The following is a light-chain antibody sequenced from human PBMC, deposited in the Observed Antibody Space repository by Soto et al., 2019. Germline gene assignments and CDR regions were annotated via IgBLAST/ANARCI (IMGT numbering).Light chain of an antibody. Sequence: EIVLTQSPGTLSLSPGERATLSCRASQSVSSSYLAWYQQKPGQAPRLLIYGASSRATGIPDRFSGSGSGTDFTLTISRLEPEDFAVYYCQQYGSSPWTFGQGTKVPIK. CDR1: QSVSSSY. V-gene: IGKV3-20*01. CDR2: GAS. J-gene: IGKJ1*01. CDR3: QQYGSSPWT.